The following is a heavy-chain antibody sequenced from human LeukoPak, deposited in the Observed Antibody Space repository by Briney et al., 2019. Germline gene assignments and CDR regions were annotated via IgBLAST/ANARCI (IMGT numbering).Heavy chain of an antibody. V-gene: IGHV1-18*01. Sequence: ASVKVSCKASGYTFTSYGISWVRQAPGQGLEWMGWISAYNGNTNYAQKLQGRVTMTTDTSTSTAYMELRSLRSDDTAVYYCVGGRDGCIYDAFDIWGQGTMVTVSS. J-gene: IGHJ3*02. CDR2: ISAYNGNT. D-gene: IGHD5-24*01. CDR3: VGGRDGCIYDAFDI. CDR1: GYTFTSYG.